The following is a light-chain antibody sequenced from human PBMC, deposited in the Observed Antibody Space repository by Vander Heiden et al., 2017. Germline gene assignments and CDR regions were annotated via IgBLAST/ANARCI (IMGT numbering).Light chain of an antibody. CDR1: SSDVGGYSF. V-gene: IGLV2-14*01. CDR3: SSYTTTSALVL. Sequence: QSALTQPASVSGSPGQSISISCPGTSSDVGGYSFVSWYQQHPGKAPRLMIYEVSDRPSGVPNRFSGSKLGNTASLTISGPQPEDEADYYCSSYTTTSALVLFGGGTKVTV. CDR2: EVS. J-gene: IGLJ2*01.